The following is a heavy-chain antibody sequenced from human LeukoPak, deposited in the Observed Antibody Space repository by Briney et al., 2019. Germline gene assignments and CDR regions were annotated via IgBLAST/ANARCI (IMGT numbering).Heavy chain of an antibody. J-gene: IGHJ3*02. CDR2: IVGSGGST. Sequence: GGSQRLSCAASGFTFRSYAMSWVRQAPGKGLEWVSAIVGSGGSTYYADSVKGRFTISRDNSKNTLYLHINSLSAEDTALYYCENEMSDIVAGYADAFDIWGQGTMVTVSS. CDR3: ENEMSDIVAGYADAFDI. D-gene: IGHD3-9*01. V-gene: IGHV3-23*01. CDR1: GFTFRSYA.